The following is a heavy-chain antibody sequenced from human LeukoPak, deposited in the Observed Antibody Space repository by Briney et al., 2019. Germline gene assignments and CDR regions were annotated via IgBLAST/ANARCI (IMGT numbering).Heavy chain of an antibody. Sequence: SVKVSCKASGGTFSSYAISWVRQAPGQGLEWMGGIIPIFGTANYARKFQGRVTITADESTSTAYMELSSLRSEDTAVYYCARAFRSIFGEVIIGYWGQGTLVTVSS. V-gene: IGHV1-69*13. CDR2: IIPIFGTA. CDR3: ARAFRSIFGEVIIGY. J-gene: IGHJ4*02. CDR1: GGTFSSYA. D-gene: IGHD3-3*01.